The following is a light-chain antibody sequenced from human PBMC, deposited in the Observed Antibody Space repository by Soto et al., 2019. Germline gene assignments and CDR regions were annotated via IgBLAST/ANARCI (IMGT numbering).Light chain of an antibody. V-gene: IGLV2-23*01. CDR1: SSDVGSYNL. CDR3: CSYAGSSTYV. J-gene: IGLJ1*01. CDR2: EGN. Sequence: QSALTQPASVSGSPGQSITISCTGTSSDVGSYNLVSWYQQHPGKAPKLMIYEGNKRPSGVSNRFSGSKSGNTASLTISGLXXXXEADYYCCSYAGSSTYVFVTGTKVTV.